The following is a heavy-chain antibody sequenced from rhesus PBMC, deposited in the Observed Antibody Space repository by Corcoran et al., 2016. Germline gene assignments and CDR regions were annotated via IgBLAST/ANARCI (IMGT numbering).Heavy chain of an antibody. Sequence: EVQLVQSGAEVKKPGASVKVSCKVSGYTFTELSMHWVRQAPGKGLKWMGGVVPEYGEIIHAEKFQSRVTMTEDMSTDTAYMELSSLRSEDTALYYCASDSGGWSVFDYWGQGVLVTVSS. CDR1: GYTFTELS. CDR2: VVPEYGEI. D-gene: IGHD6-37*01. CDR3: ASDSGGWSVFDY. J-gene: IGHJ4*01. V-gene: IGHV1-156*01.